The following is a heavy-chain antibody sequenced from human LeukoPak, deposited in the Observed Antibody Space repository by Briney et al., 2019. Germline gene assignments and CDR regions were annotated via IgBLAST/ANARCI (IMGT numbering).Heavy chain of an antibody. Sequence: GGSLRLSCAAYGFIFSSYEMHWVRQAPGKGLEWVSHITSSGTTIYYADSVKGRFTISRDNAKNSLYLQMNSLRAEDTAVYYCARDMGVIFSVFDYWGQGTLVTVSS. CDR3: ARDMGVIFSVFDY. CDR1: GFIFSSYE. CDR2: ITSSGTTI. J-gene: IGHJ4*02. V-gene: IGHV3-48*03. D-gene: IGHD3-10*01.